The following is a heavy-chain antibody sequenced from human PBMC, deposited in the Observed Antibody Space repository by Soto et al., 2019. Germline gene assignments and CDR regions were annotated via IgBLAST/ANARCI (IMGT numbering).Heavy chain of an antibody. CDR2: MNPNSGNT. Sequence: ASVKVSCKASGYTFTSYDINWVRQATGQVLEWMGWMNPNSGNTGYAQKFQGRVTMTRNTSISTAYMELSSLRSEDTAVYYCASSYSSDYYYYYGMDVWGQGTTVTVSS. CDR3: ASSYSSDYYYYYGMDV. D-gene: IGHD6-25*01. V-gene: IGHV1-8*01. CDR1: GYTFTSYD. J-gene: IGHJ6*02.